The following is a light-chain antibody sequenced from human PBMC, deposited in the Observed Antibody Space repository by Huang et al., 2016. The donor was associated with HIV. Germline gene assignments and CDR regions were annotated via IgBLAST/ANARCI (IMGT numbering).Light chain of an antibody. CDR2: SAS. CDR3: QQYYIYPHA. Sequence: AIRMTQSPSSLSASPGDRVTITCRASQGISSYLAWYQQKPGKAPKLLISSASTLQGGVPSRFSGSGFGTDFTLTISSLQSEDLGTYYCQQYYIYPHAFGQGTKLEI. V-gene: IGKV1-8*01. J-gene: IGKJ2*01. CDR1: QGISSY.